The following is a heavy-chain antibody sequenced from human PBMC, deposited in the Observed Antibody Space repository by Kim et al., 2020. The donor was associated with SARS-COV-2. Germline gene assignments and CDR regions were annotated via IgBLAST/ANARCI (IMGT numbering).Heavy chain of an antibody. CDR1: GFTFTTTA. D-gene: IGHD3-10*01. Sequence: SVKVSCKASGFTFTTTAVQWVRQARGQRLEWIGWIVLGSGNTKYAQQFQERVTITRDMSTSTAYLELRSLRPEDTAVYYCATDGQDYYGSGSQYGLARFDPWGQGTLVIVSS. CDR3: ATDGQDYYGSGSQYGLARFDP. CDR2: IVLGSGNT. V-gene: IGHV1-58*01. J-gene: IGHJ5*02.